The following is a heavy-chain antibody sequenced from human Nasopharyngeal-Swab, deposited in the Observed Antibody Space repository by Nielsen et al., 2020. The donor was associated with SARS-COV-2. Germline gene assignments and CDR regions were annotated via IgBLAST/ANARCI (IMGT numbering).Heavy chain of an antibody. D-gene: IGHD6-19*01. CDR1: GFTFSSYG. Sequence: SLKISCAASGFTFSSYGMHWVRQAPGKGLEWVAVISYDGSNKYYADSVKGRFTISRDNSKNTLYLQMNSLRAEDTAVYYCAKDITGYSSGWFYYYYMDVWGKGTTVTVSS. CDR3: AKDITGYSSGWFYYYYMDV. CDR2: ISYDGSNK. V-gene: IGHV3-30*18. J-gene: IGHJ6*03.